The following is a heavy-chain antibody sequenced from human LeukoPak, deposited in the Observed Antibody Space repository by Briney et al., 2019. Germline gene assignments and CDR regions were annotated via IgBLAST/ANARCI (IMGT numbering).Heavy chain of an antibody. V-gene: IGHV3-48*04. CDR1: EFTFVRYA. J-gene: IGHJ6*03. CDR2: ISSSSFKI. D-gene: IGHD6-13*01. CDR3: VRDPSYGSSWYYYMDV. Sequence: GGSLRLSCAASEFTFVRYAMNWVRQAPGKGLEWVSYISSSSFKIGYADSVKGRFTISRDNSKNSLYLQMDSLRVEDTAVYYCVRDPSYGSSWYYYMDVWGKGTTVIVSS.